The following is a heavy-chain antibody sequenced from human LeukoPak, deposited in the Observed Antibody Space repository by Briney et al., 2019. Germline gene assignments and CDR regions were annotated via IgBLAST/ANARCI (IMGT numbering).Heavy chain of an antibody. CDR2: IIPIFCTA. V-gene: IGHV1-69*05. Sequence: SVKVSCKASGGTFSSYAISWVRQAPGQGGEWMGGIIPIFCTANYAQKFQCRVTITTDESTSTAYMELSSLRSEDTAVYYCARPIRTIFGVVMPDAFDIWGQGTMVTVSS. CDR1: GGTFSSYA. CDR3: ARPIRTIFGVVMPDAFDI. D-gene: IGHD3-3*01. J-gene: IGHJ3*02.